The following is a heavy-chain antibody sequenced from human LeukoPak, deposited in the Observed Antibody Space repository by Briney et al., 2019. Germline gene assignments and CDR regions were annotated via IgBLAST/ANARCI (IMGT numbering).Heavy chain of an antibody. J-gene: IGHJ4*02. CDR3: ASQYSSSWYYFDY. Sequence: SETLSLTCTVSGGSISSYYWSWIRQPPGKGLEWIGYNYYSGSTNYNPSLKSRVTISVDTSKNPFSLKLSSVTAADTAVYYCASQYSSSWYYFDYWGQGTLVTVSS. V-gene: IGHV4-59*01. CDR1: GGSISSYY. D-gene: IGHD6-13*01. CDR2: NYYSGST.